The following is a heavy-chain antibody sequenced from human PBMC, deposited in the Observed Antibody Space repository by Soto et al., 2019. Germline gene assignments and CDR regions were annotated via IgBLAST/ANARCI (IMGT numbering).Heavy chain of an antibody. V-gene: IGHV1-8*01. CDR2: LNPNSGDT. J-gene: IGHJ4*02. Sequence: QVQLVQSGAEVKKPGASVTVSCKGSGYTFSSYDINWVRQATGQGLEWRGWLNPNSGDTGYAQKFQGRVTLTRNTSIKTAYIELSSLTSDDTAVYYCATSGGGWYLYWGQGTLVTVSS. CDR1: GYTFSSYD. D-gene: IGHD6-19*01. CDR3: ATSGGGWYLY.